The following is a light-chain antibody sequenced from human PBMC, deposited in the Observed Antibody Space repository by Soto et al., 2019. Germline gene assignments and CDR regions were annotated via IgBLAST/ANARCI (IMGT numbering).Light chain of an antibody. CDR1: QGISRS. Sequence: IQMTQSPSSLSGSVGDRVTITCHASQGISRSLAWYHQKPGKAPKLLIYASSSLQSGVPSRFSGSGFGTDFTLTISDLQPEDFAVYYCEQADTFPITFGQGTRLEIK. CDR3: EQADTFPIT. V-gene: IGKV1-12*01. J-gene: IGKJ5*01. CDR2: ASS.